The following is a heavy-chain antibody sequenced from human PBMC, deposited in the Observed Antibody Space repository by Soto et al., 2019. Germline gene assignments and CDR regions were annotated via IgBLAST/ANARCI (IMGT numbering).Heavy chain of an antibody. CDR1: GYSFTSYW. J-gene: IGHJ4*02. Sequence: GESLKISCKGSGYSFTSYWISWVRQMPGKGLEWMGRIDPSDSYTNYSPSFQGHVTISADKSISTAYLQWSSLKASDTAMYYCARQGDYYDSSGYDYRCQGTLVTVSS. D-gene: IGHD3-22*01. V-gene: IGHV5-10-1*01. CDR2: IDPSDSYT. CDR3: ARQGDYYDSSGYDY.